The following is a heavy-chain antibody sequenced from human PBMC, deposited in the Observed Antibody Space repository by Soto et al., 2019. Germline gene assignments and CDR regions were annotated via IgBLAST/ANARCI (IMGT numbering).Heavy chain of an antibody. CDR1: GFTFSSYG. V-gene: IGHV3-30*18. CDR3: AKDTYYYNSSGYYVFDY. Sequence: QVQLVESGGGVVQPGMSLRLSCAASGFTFSSYGMHWVRQAPGRGLEWVAVVSHDGSNKHYEESVEGRFTISRDNPTNAVYLQMNSQSAEDTAVYYCAKDTYYYNSSGYYVFDYWGQGTLVTVSS. CDR2: VSHDGSNK. D-gene: IGHD3-22*01. J-gene: IGHJ4*02.